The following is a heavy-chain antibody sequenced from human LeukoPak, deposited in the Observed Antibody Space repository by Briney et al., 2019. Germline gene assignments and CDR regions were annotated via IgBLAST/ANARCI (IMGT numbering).Heavy chain of an antibody. CDR1: GGTFSSYA. J-gene: IGHJ4*02. CDR3: ASGEYCGGDCYSDY. Sequence: GSSVKVSCKASGGTFSSYAISWVRQAPGQGLEWMGGIIPIFGTANYAQKFQGRVTITTDESTSTAYMELSSLRSEDTAVYYCASGEYCGGDCYSDYWGQGTLVTVSS. D-gene: IGHD2-21*01. V-gene: IGHV1-69*05. CDR2: IIPIFGTA.